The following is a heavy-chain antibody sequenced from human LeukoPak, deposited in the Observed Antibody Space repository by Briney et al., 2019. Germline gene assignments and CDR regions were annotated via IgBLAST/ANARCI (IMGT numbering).Heavy chain of an antibody. CDR1: GGSFSGYY. CDR2: INHSGST. Sequence: SETLSLTCAVYGGSFSGYYWSWIRQPPGKGLEWSGEINHSGSTNYNPSLKSRVTISVDTSKNQFSLKLSSVTAADTAVYYCAGAGRDIVVVPAAIGRSGRNNWFDPWGQGTLVTVSS. D-gene: IGHD2-2*02. J-gene: IGHJ5*02. CDR3: AGAGRDIVVVPAAIGRSGRNNWFDP. V-gene: IGHV4-34*01.